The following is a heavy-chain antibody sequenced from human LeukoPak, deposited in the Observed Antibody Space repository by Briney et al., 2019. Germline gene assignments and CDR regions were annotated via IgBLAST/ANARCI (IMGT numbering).Heavy chain of an antibody. CDR2: ISYDGSNK. CDR3: AKDVKVGAHYFDY. V-gene: IGHV3-30*18. J-gene: IGHJ4*02. Sequence: GGSLRLSCAASGFTFSSYGMHWVRQVPGKGLEWVAVISYDGSNKYYADSVKGRFTISRDNSKNTLYLQMNSLRAEDTAVYYCAKDVKVGAHYFDYWGQGTLVTVSS. CDR1: GFTFSSYG. D-gene: IGHD1-26*01.